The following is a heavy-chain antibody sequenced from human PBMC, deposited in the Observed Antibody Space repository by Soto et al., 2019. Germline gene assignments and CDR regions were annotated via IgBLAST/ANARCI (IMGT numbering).Heavy chain of an antibody. CDR3: TTDSWNDDIGAFDI. CDR2: IKSKTDGGTT. J-gene: IGHJ3*02. Sequence: PGGSLRLSCAASGFTFSNAWMSWVRQAPGKGLEWVGRIKSKTDGGTTDYAAPVKGRFTISRDDSKNTLYLQMNSLKTEDTAVYYCTTDSWNDDIGAFDIWGQGTMVTVSS. V-gene: IGHV3-15*01. D-gene: IGHD1-1*01. CDR1: GFTFSNAW.